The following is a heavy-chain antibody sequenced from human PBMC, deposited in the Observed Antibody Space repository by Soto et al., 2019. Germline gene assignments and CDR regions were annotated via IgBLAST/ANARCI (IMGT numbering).Heavy chain of an antibody. CDR3: ARGSNSGGYYEGFDY. D-gene: IGHD3-22*01. Sequence: GASAKVSCKASGVTFTSYAISWVRQAPGQGLEWMGWISAYNDNTNYAQKLQGRVTMTTDTSTSTAYMELRSLRSDDTAVYYCARGSNSGGYYEGFDYWGQGTLVTVSS. J-gene: IGHJ4*02. CDR2: ISAYNDNT. CDR1: GVTFTSYA. V-gene: IGHV1-18*01.